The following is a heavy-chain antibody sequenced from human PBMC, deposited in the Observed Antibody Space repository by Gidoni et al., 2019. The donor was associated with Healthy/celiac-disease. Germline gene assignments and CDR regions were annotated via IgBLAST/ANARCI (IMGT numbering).Heavy chain of an antibody. CDR1: GFTFSSYG. V-gene: IGHV3-30*18. Sequence: QVQLVESGGGVVQPGRSLRLSCAASGFTFSSYGMHWVRQAPGKGLEWVAVISYDGSNKYYADSVKGRFTISRDNSKNTLYLQMNSLRAEDTAVYYCAKDLEWELLGPFDYWGQGTLVTVSS. CDR3: AKDLEWELLGPFDY. J-gene: IGHJ4*02. CDR2: ISYDGSNK. D-gene: IGHD1-26*01.